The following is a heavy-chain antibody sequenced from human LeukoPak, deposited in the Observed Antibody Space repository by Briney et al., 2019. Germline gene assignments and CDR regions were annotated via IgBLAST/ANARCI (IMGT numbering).Heavy chain of an antibody. V-gene: IGHV1-2*06. Sequence: WASVKVSCKASGYTFTGYYMHWVRQAPGQGLEWMGRINPNSGGTNYAQKFQGRVTMTRDTSISTAYMELSSLRSEDTAVYYCARGRGRDYDFWSGYPNFDYWGQGTLVTVSS. CDR2: INPNSGGT. CDR1: GYTFTGYY. CDR3: ARGRGRDYDFWSGYPNFDY. J-gene: IGHJ4*02. D-gene: IGHD3-3*01.